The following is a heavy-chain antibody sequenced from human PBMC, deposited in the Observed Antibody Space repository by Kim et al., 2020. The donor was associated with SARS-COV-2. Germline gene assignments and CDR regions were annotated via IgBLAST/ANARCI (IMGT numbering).Heavy chain of an antibody. CDR3: ARDGTLLAAAGNPLDY. CDR1: GYTFTSYG. CDR2: ISAYNGNT. J-gene: IGHJ4*02. Sequence: ASVKVSCKASGYTFTSYGISWVRQAPGQGLEWMGWISAYNGNTNYAQKLQGRVTMTTDTSTSTAYMELRSLRSDDTAVYYCARDGTLLAAAGNPLDYWGQGTLVTVSS. V-gene: IGHV1-18*01. D-gene: IGHD6-13*01.